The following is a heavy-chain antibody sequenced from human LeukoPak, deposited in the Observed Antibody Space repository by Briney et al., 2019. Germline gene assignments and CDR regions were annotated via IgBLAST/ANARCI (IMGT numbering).Heavy chain of an antibody. D-gene: IGHD3-9*01. Sequence: SVKVSCKASGFTFTSSAMQWVRQARGQRLELIGWIVVGSGNTNYAQKFQERVTITRDMSTSTAYMELSSLRSEDTAVYYCAAVTVLRYFDWLPFDPWGQGTLVTVSS. V-gene: IGHV1-58*02. J-gene: IGHJ5*02. CDR1: GFTFTSSA. CDR3: AAVTVLRYFDWLPFDP. CDR2: IVVGSGNT.